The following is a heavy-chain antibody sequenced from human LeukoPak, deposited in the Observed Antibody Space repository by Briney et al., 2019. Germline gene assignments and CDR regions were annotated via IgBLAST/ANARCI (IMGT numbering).Heavy chain of an antibody. CDR2: INHSGST. V-gene: IGHV4-34*01. Sequence: SETLSLTCGVYVGSFSGYYWSWIRQPPGKGLDWIGEINHSGSTNYNPSLKSRVTISVDTSKNQFSLKLSSVTAADTAVYYCARGLRWWGQGTLVTVSS. CDR3: ARGLRW. CDR1: VGSFSGYY. J-gene: IGHJ4*02. D-gene: IGHD4-23*01.